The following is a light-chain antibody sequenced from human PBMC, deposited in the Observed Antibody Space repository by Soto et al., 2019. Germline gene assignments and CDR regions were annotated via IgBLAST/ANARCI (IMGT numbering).Light chain of an antibody. J-gene: IGLJ1*01. CDR2: DVS. V-gene: IGLV2-11*01. CDR3: CSYAGSYTYV. Sequence: QSVLTQPRSVSGSPGQSVTISCTGTSSDVGGYNYVSWYQQHTGKAPKLMIYDVSKRPSGVPDRFSGSKSGNTASLTISGLQAEDEADYYCCSYAGSYTYVFGTGTQLTVL. CDR1: SSDVGGYNY.